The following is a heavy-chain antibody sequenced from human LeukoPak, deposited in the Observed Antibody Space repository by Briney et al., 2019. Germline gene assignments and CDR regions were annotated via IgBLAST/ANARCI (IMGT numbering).Heavy chain of an antibody. CDR1: GFTFSSYA. CDR2: ISGSGGSA. D-gene: IGHD6-19*01. CDR3: AKTFQAVAGPGVN. V-gene: IGHV3-23*01. J-gene: IGHJ4*02. Sequence: PGGSLRLSCAASGFTFSSYAMHWVRQAPGKGLEWVSAISGSGGSAYYADSVKGRFTISRDNSKNTLYLQMNSLRAEDTAVYYCAKTFQAVAGPGVNWGQGTLVTVSS.